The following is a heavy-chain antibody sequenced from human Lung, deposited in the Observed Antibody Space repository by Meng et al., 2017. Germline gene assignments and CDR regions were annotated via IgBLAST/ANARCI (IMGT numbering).Heavy chain of an antibody. CDR3: ARDKPPNDV. Sequence: QVGLVESGGGVVQPGGSLGLSCAASGFTFNTYAMHWVRQAPGKGLEWVSLMSFDGAQIYYSGSVRGRFTISRDNSKNTLYLQMNSLRAEDTAVYYCARDKPPNDVWGRGTLVTVSS. V-gene: IGHV3-30*01. J-gene: IGHJ2*01. CDR2: MSFDGAQI. CDR1: GFTFNTYA.